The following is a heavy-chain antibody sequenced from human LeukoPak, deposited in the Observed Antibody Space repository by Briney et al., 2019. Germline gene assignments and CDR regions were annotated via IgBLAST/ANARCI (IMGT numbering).Heavy chain of an antibody. Sequence: ASVKVSCKASGHTFTSYDINWVRQATGQGVECMGWMNLNSGNTVYAQKFQGRVTMTRNTSISTAYMELSSLRSEDTAVYYCARGWSRSDYWGQGTLVTVSS. CDR3: ARGWSRSDY. CDR1: GHTFTSYD. D-gene: IGHD3-3*01. J-gene: IGHJ4*02. CDR2: MNLNSGNT. V-gene: IGHV1-8*01.